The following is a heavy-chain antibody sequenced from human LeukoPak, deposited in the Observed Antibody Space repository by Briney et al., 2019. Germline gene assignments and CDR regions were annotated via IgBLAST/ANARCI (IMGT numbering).Heavy chain of an antibody. V-gene: IGHV3-30*03. CDR1: GFTFSSYG. D-gene: IGHD4-17*01. CDR2: ISYDGSNK. Sequence: GGSMRLSCAASGFTFSSYGMHWVRQAPGKGLEWVAVISYDGSNKYYADSVKGRFTISRDNSKNTLYLQMNSLRAEDTAVYYCARDYGDPRGHLAFDIWGQGKMVTVSS. J-gene: IGHJ3*02. CDR3: ARDYGDPRGHLAFDI.